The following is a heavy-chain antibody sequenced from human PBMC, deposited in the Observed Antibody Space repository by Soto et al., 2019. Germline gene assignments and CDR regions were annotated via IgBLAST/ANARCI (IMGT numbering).Heavy chain of an antibody. D-gene: IGHD2-2*01. CDR3: ARGVVVPAAAFDY. J-gene: IGHJ4*02. CDR1: GFTFSDYY. Sequence: PVGSLRLSCAASGFTFSDYYMSWIRQAPGKGLEWVSYISSSGSTIYYADSVKGRFTISRDNAKNSLYLQMNSLRAEDTAVYYCARGVVVPAAAFDYWGQGTLVTVSS. V-gene: IGHV3-11*01. CDR2: ISSSGSTI.